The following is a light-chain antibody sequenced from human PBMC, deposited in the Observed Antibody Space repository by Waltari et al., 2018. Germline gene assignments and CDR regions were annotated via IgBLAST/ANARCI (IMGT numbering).Light chain of an antibody. CDR3: SSYTSSSTLVV. J-gene: IGLJ2*01. CDR1: SSAVGGYNY. Sequence: QSALTQPASVSGSPGPSITIPCTGTSSAVGGYNYVSWYQQHPGKAHKLMIYEVSNRPSGVSNRFSGSKSGNTASLTISGLQAEDEADYYCSSYTSSSTLVVFGGGTKLTVL. CDR2: EVS. V-gene: IGLV2-14*01.